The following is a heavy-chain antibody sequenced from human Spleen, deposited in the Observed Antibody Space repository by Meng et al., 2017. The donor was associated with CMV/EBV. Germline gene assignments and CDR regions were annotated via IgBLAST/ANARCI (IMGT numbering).Heavy chain of an antibody. D-gene: IGHD3-9*01. CDR2: IYHSGST. J-gene: IGHJ3*02. CDR3: AKGESYDILTGYYPLIGAFDI. Sequence: ESLKISCTVSGGSVSSGSYYWSWIRQPPGKRLEWIGHIYHSGSTNNNPSLKSRVTISLDTSKNHFSLKLSSVTAADTAVYYCAKGESYDILTGYYPLIGAFDIWGQGTMVTVSS. V-gene: IGHV4-61*03. CDR1: GGSVSSGSYY.